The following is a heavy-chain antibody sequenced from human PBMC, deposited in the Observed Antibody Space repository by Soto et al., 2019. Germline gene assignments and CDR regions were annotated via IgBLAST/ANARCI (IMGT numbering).Heavy chain of an antibody. CDR2: INHSGST. V-gene: IGHV4-34*01. CDR1: GGSFSAYY. J-gene: IGHJ4*02. CDR3: ARGVGCAGVDY. D-gene: IGHD6-19*01. Sequence: QVQLQQWGAGLLKPSETLSLTCAVYGGSFSAYYWSWIRQPPGKGLEWIGEINHSGSTNYNPSLKGRVARSVDRSKSQFSVKLSSVTAADTAAYCCARGVGCAGVDYWGQGTLVTVSS.